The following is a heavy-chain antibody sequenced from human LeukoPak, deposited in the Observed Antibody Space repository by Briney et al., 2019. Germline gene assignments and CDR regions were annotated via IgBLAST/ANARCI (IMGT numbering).Heavy chain of an antibody. CDR1: GYSISSGYY. D-gene: IGHD4-11*01. V-gene: IGHV4-38-2*02. Sequence: SETLSLTCTVSGYSISSGYYWGWIRQPPGTGLEWIGSIYHSGSTYYNPSLKSRVTISVDTSKNQFSLKLNSVTAADTAVYYCARGGFGNYADYWGQGTLVTVSS. J-gene: IGHJ4*02. CDR3: ARGGFGNYADY. CDR2: IYHSGST.